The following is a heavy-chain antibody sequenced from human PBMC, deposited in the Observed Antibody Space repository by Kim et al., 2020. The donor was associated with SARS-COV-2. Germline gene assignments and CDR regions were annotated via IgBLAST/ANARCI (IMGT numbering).Heavy chain of an antibody. D-gene: IGHD3-3*01. CDR1: GFNFSSYG. Sequence: GGSLRLSCAASGFNFSSYGMHWVRQAPGKGLEWVAVIWYDGSNKYYADSVKGRFTISRDNSKNTLYLQMNSLRAEDTAVYYCARAPAEEAWLTIFGVSTGAFDIWGQGTMVTVSS. J-gene: IGHJ3*02. CDR3: ARAPAEEAWLTIFGVSTGAFDI. CDR2: IWYDGSNK. V-gene: IGHV3-33*01.